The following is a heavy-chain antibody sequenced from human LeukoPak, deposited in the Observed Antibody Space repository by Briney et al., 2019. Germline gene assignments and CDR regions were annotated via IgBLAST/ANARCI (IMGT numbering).Heavy chain of an antibody. CDR2: IYHSGST. CDR1: GGSISSGGYS. V-gene: IGHV4-30-2*01. D-gene: IGHD2-15*01. CDR3: ARVSSGCSGGSCYDWFDP. Sequence: KPSETLSLTCAVSGGSISSGGYSWSWIRQPPGKGLEWIGYIYHSGSTYYNPSLKSRVTIPVDRSKNQFSLKLSSVTAADTAVYYCARVSSGCSGGSCYDWFDPWGQGTLVTVSS. J-gene: IGHJ5*02.